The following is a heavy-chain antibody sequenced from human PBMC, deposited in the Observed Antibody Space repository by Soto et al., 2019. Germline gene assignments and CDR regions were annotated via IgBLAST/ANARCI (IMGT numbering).Heavy chain of an antibody. CDR3: AKSPRGEMATD. Sequence: QFQLVQSGGEVKKPGASVTVSCKASGYTFINYHITWVRQAPGQGLEWMAWINTYNGMTDYAQRFQGRVTMTRDTSTSTAYMELRNLGSDDTALYFCAKSPRGEMATDWGQGTLVTVSA. D-gene: IGHD5-12*01. CDR1: GYTFINYH. V-gene: IGHV1-18*01. J-gene: IGHJ4*02. CDR2: INTYNGMT.